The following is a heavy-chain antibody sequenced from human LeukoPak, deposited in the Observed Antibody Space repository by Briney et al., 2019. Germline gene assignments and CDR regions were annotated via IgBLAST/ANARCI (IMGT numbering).Heavy chain of an antibody. Sequence: PGGSLRLSCAASGFTFSSYWMSWVRQAPGKGLEWVANIKQDGSEKYYVDSVKGRFTISRDNAKNSLYLQMNSLRAEDTAVYYCARDVSSLYGDYVNYYYMDVWGKGTTVTVSS. CDR3: ARDVSSLYGDYVNYYYMDV. D-gene: IGHD4-17*01. J-gene: IGHJ6*03. V-gene: IGHV3-7*01. CDR2: IKQDGSEK. CDR1: GFTFSSYW.